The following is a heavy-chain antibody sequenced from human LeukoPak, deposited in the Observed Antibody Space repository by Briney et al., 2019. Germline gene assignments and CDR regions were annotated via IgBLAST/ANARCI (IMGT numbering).Heavy chain of an antibody. CDR3: ARAVPYYDFWSGYPDHYYYYYYMDV. CDR2: TYYSGST. Sequence: SETLSLTCTVSGGSISSYYWSWIRQPPGKRLEWIGYTYYSGSTNYNPSLTSRVTISVDTSKNQFSLTLSSVTAADTALYYCARAVPYYDFWSGYPDHYYYYYYMDVWGKGTTVTVSS. CDR1: GGSISSYY. J-gene: IGHJ6*03. V-gene: IGHV4-59*01. D-gene: IGHD3-3*01.